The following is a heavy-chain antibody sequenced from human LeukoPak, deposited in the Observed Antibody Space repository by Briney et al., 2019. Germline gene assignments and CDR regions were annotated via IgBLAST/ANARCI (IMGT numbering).Heavy chain of an antibody. V-gene: IGHV3-30*02. D-gene: IGHD2-2*01. Sequence: GGSLRLSCAASGFTFSSYAMSWVRQAPGKGLEWVAFIRYDGSNKFYADSVKGRFTISRDNSKNTLYLQMNNLRGEDTAVYYCANHLACGSTSCPPFDYWGQGTLVNVSS. CDR2: IRYDGSNK. CDR1: GFTFSSYA. CDR3: ANHLACGSTSCPPFDY. J-gene: IGHJ4*02.